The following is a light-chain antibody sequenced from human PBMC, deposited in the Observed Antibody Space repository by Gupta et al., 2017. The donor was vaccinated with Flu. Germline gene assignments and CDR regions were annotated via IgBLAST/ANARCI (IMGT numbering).Light chain of an antibody. CDR3: QQEGSSPSA. V-gene: IGKV3-20*01. CDR2: GAS. CDR1: QSVSSSY. J-gene: IGKJ2*01. Sequence: EIVLTQSPGTLSLSPGERATLSCRASQSVSSSYLAWYQQKPGQAPRLLIYGASSRATGIPDMFSGSGSGTEFTLTISRLEPEDFAVYYCQQEGSSPSAFGQGTKVDIK.